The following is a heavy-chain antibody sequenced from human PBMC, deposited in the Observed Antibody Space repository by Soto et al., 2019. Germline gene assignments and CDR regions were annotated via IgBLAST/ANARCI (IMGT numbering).Heavy chain of an antibody. J-gene: IGHJ4*02. D-gene: IGHD2-2*02. CDR3: ARERRGRICSSTSCYNAVDY. CDR1: GFTFSDYY. CDR2: ISSSGSTI. V-gene: IGHV3-11*01. Sequence: PGGSLRLSCAASGFTFSDYYMSWIRQAPGKGLECVSYISSSGSTIYYADSVKGRFNISRDNAKNSLYLQMNSLRAEDTAVYYCARERRGRICSSTSCYNAVDYWGQGTLVTVSS.